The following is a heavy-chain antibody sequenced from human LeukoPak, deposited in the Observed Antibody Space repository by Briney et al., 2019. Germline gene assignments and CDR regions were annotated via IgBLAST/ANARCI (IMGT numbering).Heavy chain of an antibody. CDR1: GGTFSSYA. V-gene: IGHV1-69*06. J-gene: IGHJ6*03. CDR2: IIPIFGTA. Sequence: GASVKVSCKASGGTFSSYAISWVRQAPGQGLEWMGGIIPIFGTANYAQKFQGRVTITADKSTSTAYMELSSLRSEDTAVYYCASGIAARNYYYYYMDVWGKGTTVTVSS. CDR3: ASGIAARNYYYYYMDV. D-gene: IGHD6-6*01.